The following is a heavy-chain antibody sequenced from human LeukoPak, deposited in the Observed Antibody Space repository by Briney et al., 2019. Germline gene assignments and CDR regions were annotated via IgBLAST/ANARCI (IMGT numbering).Heavy chain of an antibody. CDR3: AAASYFSSSWRS. CDR1: GLSFSSYN. CDR2: ITANNTTK. J-gene: IGHJ5*02. V-gene: IGHV3-48*01. D-gene: IGHD6-13*01. Sequence: GGSLRLSCTASGLSFSSYNMNWVRQAPGKGPEWVAYITANNTTKYYADSVKGRFTISRDNAKKSLFLQMNSLRAEDTAVYYCAAASYFSSSWRSWGQGTVVTVSS.